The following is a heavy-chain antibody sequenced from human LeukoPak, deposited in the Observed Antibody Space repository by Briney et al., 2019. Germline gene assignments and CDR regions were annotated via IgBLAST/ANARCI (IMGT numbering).Heavy chain of an antibody. CDR1: GFTFSSYA. V-gene: IGHV3-23*01. Sequence: GGSLRLSCAASGFTFSSYAMSWVRQAPVKGLEWVSAISESGTYYADSVRGRVTISRDNSKNTLYLQMNSLRAEDTAVYYCAKEDFSGSLLTLDHWGQGTLVTVSS. CDR3: AKEDFSGSLLTLDH. D-gene: IGHD1-26*01. J-gene: IGHJ4*02. CDR2: ISESGT.